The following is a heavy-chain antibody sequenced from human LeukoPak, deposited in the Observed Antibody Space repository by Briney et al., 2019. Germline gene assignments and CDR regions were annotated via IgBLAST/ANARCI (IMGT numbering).Heavy chain of an antibody. D-gene: IGHD3-22*01. V-gene: IGHV4-59*01. CDR2: IHYSGST. J-gene: IGHJ4*02. Sequence: SETLSLTCTVSGGSISRDYWNWIRQPPGERLEWIGWIHYSGSTAYNPSLESRVTMSVDTSKNHISLKMTSVTAADTATYYCARWGYFDSSGYFVVDYWGQGALVTVSS. CDR1: GGSISRDY. CDR3: ARWGYFDSSGYFVVDY.